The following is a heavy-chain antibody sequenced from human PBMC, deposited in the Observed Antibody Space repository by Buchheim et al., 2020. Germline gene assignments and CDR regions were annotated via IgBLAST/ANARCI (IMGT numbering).Heavy chain of an antibody. D-gene: IGHD2-8*01. CDR2: IYSGGTT. CDR3: ARGGYCSNESCYYFDY. V-gene: IGHV3-66*02. Sequence: EGQLVESGGDLVQSGGSLGLSCAASGFSVSTNYMIWVRQPPGKGLEWVSVIYSGGTTYYADSVKGRFTISRDNSRNTLYLQMNSLRPDDTAVYYCARGGYCSNESCYYFDYGGQGTL. J-gene: IGHJ4*02. CDR1: GFSVSTNY.